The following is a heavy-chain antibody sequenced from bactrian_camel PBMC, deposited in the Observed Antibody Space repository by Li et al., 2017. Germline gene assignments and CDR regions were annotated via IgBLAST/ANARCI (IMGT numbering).Heavy chain of an antibody. CDR1: GFTFSAYG. D-gene: IGHD3*01. V-gene: IGHV3S1*01. CDR2: IYSDGSTI. Sequence: HVQLVESGGGLVQPGGSLRLACAASGFTFSAYGVSWIRQAPGQGLEWVSTIYSDGSTIVYGDRVKGRFTISRDNAKNAMYLQLNSLKTEDTAMYYCTKDHMGGFMYSLGSNGLDYWGKGTQVTVS. J-gene: IGHJ7*01.